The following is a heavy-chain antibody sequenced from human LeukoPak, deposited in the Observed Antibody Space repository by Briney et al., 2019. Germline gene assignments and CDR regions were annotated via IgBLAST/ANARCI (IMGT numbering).Heavy chain of an antibody. V-gene: IGHV4-39*01. CDR1: GGSISSSSYY. Sequence: SETLSLTCTVSGGSISSSSYYWGWIRQPPGTGLEWIGSIYYSGSTYYNPSLKSRVTISVDTSKNQFSLKLISVTAADTAVYYCARHAAGYYGMDVWGQGTTVTVSS. D-gene: IGHD3-10*01. CDR3: ARHAAGYYGMDV. CDR2: IYYSGST. J-gene: IGHJ6*02.